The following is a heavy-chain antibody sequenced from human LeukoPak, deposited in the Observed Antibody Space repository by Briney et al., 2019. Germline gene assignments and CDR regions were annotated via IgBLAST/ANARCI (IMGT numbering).Heavy chain of an antibody. D-gene: IGHD1-1*01. V-gene: IGHV1-46*01. CDR3: ARDRLEDRYYYYYGMDV. CDR2: INPSGGST. J-gene: IGHJ6*02. CDR1: GYTFTSYY. Sequence: ASVKVSCKASGYTFTSYYMHWVRQAPGQGLEWMGIINPSGGSTSYAQKFQDRVTMTRDTSTSTVYMELSSLRSEDTAVYYCARDRLEDRYYYYYGMDVWGQGTTFTVSS.